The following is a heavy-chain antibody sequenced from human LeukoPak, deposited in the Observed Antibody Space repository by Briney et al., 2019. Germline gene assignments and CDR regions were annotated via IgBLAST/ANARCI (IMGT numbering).Heavy chain of an antibody. Sequence: SQTLSLTCTVSGVSISSGRYYWSWIRQPAGKGLEWIGRIYTSGSTNYNPSLKSRVTISVDTSKNQFSLKLSSVTAADTAAYYRARESGRPGGRSSWYRSYYSYSMDVRGKGTTVTISS. CDR2: IYTSGST. CDR3: ARESGRPGGRSSWYRSYYSYSMDV. J-gene: IGHJ6*03. D-gene: IGHD6-13*01. V-gene: IGHV4-61*02. CDR1: GVSISSGRYY.